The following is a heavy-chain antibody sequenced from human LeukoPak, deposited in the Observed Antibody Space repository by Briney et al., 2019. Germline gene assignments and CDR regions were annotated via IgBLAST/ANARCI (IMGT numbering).Heavy chain of an antibody. D-gene: IGHD6-19*01. Sequence: SETLSLTCTVSGGSISSGDYYWSWIRQPPGKGLEWIGSMYYSGSTYYNPSLKSRVTISVDTSKNQFSLKLSSVTAADTAVYYCARQEWLARADAFDTWGQGTMVTVSS. V-gene: IGHV4-39*01. CDR2: MYYSGST. CDR1: GGSISSGDYY. J-gene: IGHJ3*02. CDR3: ARQEWLARADAFDT.